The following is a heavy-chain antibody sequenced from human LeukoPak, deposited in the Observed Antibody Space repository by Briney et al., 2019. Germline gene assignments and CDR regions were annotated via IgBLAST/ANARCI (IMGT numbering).Heavy chain of an antibody. Sequence: GGSLRLSCAASGFTFTSYSMNWVRQAPGGGLEWEANIKQDGSEKNYLESVKGRFTISRDNAKNSLYLQMNRLRAEDTAVYYCAKGTKDYYGSGSFYLSRDHFISRWGQGTLVTVSS. V-gene: IGHV3-7*01. D-gene: IGHD3-10*01. CDR3: AKGTKDYYGSGSFYLSRDHFISR. CDR1: GFTFTSYS. CDR2: IKQDGSEK. J-gene: IGHJ4*02.